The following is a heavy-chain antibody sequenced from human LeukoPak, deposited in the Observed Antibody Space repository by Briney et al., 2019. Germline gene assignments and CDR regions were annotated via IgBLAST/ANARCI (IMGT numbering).Heavy chain of an antibody. J-gene: IGHJ4*02. CDR3: ARDYYDSSGYLPFDY. V-gene: IGHV3-30*02. CDR2: IRYDGSNK. CDR1: GFTFSSYG. Sequence: GGSLRLSCAASGFTFSSYGMHWVRQAPGKGLEWVAFIRYDGSNKYYADSVKGRFTISRDNSKNTLYLQMNGLRAEDTAVYYCARDYYDSSGYLPFDYWGQGTLVTVSS. D-gene: IGHD3-22*01.